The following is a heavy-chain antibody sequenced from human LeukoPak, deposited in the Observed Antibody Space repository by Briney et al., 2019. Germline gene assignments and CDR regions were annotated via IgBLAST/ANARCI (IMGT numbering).Heavy chain of an antibody. CDR2: INSDGSRT. CDR1: GFTVSSYC. V-gene: IGHV3-74*01. Sequence: PGGSLTLSCAASGFTVSSYCMHWLRQAPGEGLVWVSRINSDGSRTTNADSVKGRFTISQGEDKNTLHVQMRSRRAEDRAVFYWAREGHGGGLYYMVVRGKGTKGTVS. J-gene: IGHJ6*03. CDR3: AREGHGGGLYYMVV. D-gene: IGHD4-23*01.